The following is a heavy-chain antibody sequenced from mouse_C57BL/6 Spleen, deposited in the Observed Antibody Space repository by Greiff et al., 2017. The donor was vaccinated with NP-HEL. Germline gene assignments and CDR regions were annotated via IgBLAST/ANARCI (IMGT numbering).Heavy chain of an antibody. Sequence: EVKLVESGGGLVKPGGSLKLSCAASGMHWVRQAPEKGLEWVAYISSGSSTFYYADTVKGRFTISRDNAKNTLFLQMTSLRSEDTAMYYCARGDDGYFDYWGQGTTLTVSS. D-gene: IGHD2-3*01. CDR1: G. CDR2: ISSGSSTF. J-gene: IGHJ2*01. CDR3: ARGDDGYFDY. V-gene: IGHV5-17*01.